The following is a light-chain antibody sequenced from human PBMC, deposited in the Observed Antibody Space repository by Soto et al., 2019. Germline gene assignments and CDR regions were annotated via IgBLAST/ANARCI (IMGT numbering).Light chain of an antibody. Sequence: DIQLTQSPSTLSASVGDRVTITCRASQSINSWLAWYQQKPGKAPKLLVYKAASLESGVPSRFSGSGSGTEFTLHIRTLQPDEFQAYYCQQYEAYPLTFGGGTQVEI. CDR3: QQYEAYPLT. J-gene: IGKJ4*01. CDR2: KAA. V-gene: IGKV1-5*03. CDR1: QSINSW.